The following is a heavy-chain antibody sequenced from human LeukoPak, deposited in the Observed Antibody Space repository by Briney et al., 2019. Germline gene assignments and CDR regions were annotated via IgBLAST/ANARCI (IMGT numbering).Heavy chain of an antibody. CDR1: GFPFGSSA. D-gene: IGHD1-1*01. CDR3: AKFKGPTGTTVAH. Sequence: GGSLRLSCAASGFPFGSSAISWVRQAPGKGLGWVSAISGRGGSTYYPASVKDRFILSRDNSKHTLYLQMNSLRAEDTAVYYFAKFKGPTGTTVAHWGQGTLVTVSS. V-gene: IGHV3-23*01. CDR2: ISGRGGST. J-gene: IGHJ4*02.